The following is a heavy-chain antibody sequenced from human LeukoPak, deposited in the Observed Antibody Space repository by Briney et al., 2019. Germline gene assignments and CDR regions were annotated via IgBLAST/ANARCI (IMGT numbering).Heavy chain of an antibody. CDR1: GDTFTSYG. J-gene: IGHJ5*02. V-gene: IGHV1-18*01. CDR3: ARLSTDSSGYYYVWWFDP. CDR2: ISAYNGNT. Sequence: ASVKVSCKDPGDTFTSYGISWVRQAPGQGLEWMGWISAYNGNTNYAQKLQGRVTMTTDTSTSTAYMGLRSLRSDDTAVYYCARLSTDSSGYYYVWWFDPWGQGTLVTVFS. D-gene: IGHD3-22*01.